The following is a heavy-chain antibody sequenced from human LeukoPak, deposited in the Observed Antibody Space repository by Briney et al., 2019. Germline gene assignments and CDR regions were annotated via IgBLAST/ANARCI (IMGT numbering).Heavy chain of an antibody. CDR2: IYRGGMT. CDR1: GFTFSSNY. V-gene: IGHV3-66*01. J-gene: IGHJ6*02. D-gene: IGHD2-2*01. Sequence: GGSLRLSCAASGFTFSSNYMTWVRQAPGKGLEWVSFIYRGGMTYYADSVKGGFTISRDNAKNSLYLQMNSLRAEDTAVYYCASAGVYCSSTSCYNYYYYGMDVWGQGTTVTVSS. CDR3: ASAGVYCSSTSCYNYYYYGMDV.